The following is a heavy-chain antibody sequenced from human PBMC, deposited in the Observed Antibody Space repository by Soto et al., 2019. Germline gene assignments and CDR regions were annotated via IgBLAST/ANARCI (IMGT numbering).Heavy chain of an antibody. CDR1: GGSISSGGYY. J-gene: IGHJ6*03. CDR2: IYYSGST. Sequence: QVQLQESGPGLVKPSQTLSLTCTVSGGSISSGGYYWSWIRQHPGKGLEWIGYIYYSGSTYYNPSLKSRVTISVDTSKNQFSLKLSSVTAADTAVYYCARAGGSDCSGGSCHSGRNYYYYMDVWGKGTTVTVSS. V-gene: IGHV4-31*03. D-gene: IGHD2-15*01. CDR3: ARAGGSDCSGGSCHSGRNYYYYMDV.